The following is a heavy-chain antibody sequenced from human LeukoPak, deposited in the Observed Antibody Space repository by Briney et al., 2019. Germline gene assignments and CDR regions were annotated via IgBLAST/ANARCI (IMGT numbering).Heavy chain of an antibody. V-gene: IGHV3-23*01. CDR2: ISGSGGTT. Sequence: GGSLRLSCAASGFTLSSYSMNWVRQAPGKGLEWVSSISGSGGTTYHADSVKGRFTISRDNSKNTLYLQMNSLRAEDTAVYYCAKDRPANWGYYFDYWGQGTLVTVSS. CDR1: GFTLSSYS. J-gene: IGHJ4*02. D-gene: IGHD7-27*01. CDR3: AKDRPANWGYYFDY.